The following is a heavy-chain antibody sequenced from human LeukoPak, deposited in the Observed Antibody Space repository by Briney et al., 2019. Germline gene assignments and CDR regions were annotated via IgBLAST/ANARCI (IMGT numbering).Heavy chain of an antibody. V-gene: IGHV4-39*07. J-gene: IGHJ4*02. CDR3: ARADYNLGIAGPHDY. CDR2: IYYSGST. CDR1: SGTISSSNYY. D-gene: IGHD1-14*01. Sequence: TSETLSLTCTVSSGTISSSNYYWGWIRQPPGKGLEWIGSIYYSGSTNYNPSLKSRVTISVDKSKNQFSLKLSSVTAADTAVYYCARADYNLGIAGPHDYWGQGTLVTVSS.